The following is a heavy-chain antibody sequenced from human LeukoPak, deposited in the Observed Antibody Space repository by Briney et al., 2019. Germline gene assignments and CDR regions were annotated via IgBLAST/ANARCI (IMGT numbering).Heavy chain of an antibody. V-gene: IGHV1-18*01. D-gene: IGHD1-26*01. CDR3: ARDRYQGGYSFNWYYYFHH. CDR1: GYTFTSYG. Sequence: GASVKVSCKASGYTFTSYGISWVRQAPGQGLEWMGWISAYNGNTNYAQKLQGRVTMTTDTSTSTAYMELRSLRSDDTAVYYCARDRYQGGYSFNWYYYFHHWGQGTLVTVSS. J-gene: IGHJ1*01. CDR2: ISAYNGNT.